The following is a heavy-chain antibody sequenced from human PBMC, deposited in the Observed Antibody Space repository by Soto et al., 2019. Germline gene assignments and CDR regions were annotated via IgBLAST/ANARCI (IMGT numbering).Heavy chain of an antibody. CDR1: GGSISSSSYY. V-gene: IGHV4-39*01. CDR3: VSYYYYGMDV. J-gene: IGHJ6*02. Sequence: PSETRSLTCTVSGGSISSSSYYWGWIRKPPGKGLEWIGSIYYSGSTYYNPSLRSRVTISVDTSKNQFSLKLSSVTAADTAVYYCVSYYYYGMDVWGQGTTVTVSS. CDR2: IYYSGST.